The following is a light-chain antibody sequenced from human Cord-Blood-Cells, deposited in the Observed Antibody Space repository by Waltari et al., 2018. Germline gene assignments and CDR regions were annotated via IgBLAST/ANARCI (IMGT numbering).Light chain of an antibody. J-gene: IGKJ4*01. Sequence: DIVMTQSPDSLAVSLGERATINCKSSQSVLYSSNNKNYLAWYQQKPGQPHKLLIYWASIRESGVPDRFSGSGSGTDFTLTISSLQAEDVAVYYCQQYYSTPLTFGGGTKVEIK. CDR3: QQYYSTPLT. CDR1: QSVLYSSNNKNY. V-gene: IGKV4-1*01. CDR2: WAS.